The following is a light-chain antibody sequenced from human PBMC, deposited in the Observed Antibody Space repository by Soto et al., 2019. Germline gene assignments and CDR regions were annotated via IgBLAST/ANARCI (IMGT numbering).Light chain of an antibody. Sequence: EIVLTQSPATLSLSPGERATLSCRASQSVSSYLAWYQQKPGKAPRLLMYDASNRATGITARFSGSGSGTDFTLTISSLEPEDFAVYYCQQRSNWPLTFGGGTKVEIK. CDR1: QSVSSY. CDR3: QQRSNWPLT. V-gene: IGKV3-11*01. CDR2: DAS. J-gene: IGKJ4*01.